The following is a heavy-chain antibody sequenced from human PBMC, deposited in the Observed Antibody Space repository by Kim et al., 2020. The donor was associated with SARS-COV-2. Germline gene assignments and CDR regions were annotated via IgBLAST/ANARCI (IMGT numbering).Heavy chain of an antibody. J-gene: IGHJ4*02. V-gene: IGHV3-11*01. D-gene: IGHD7-27*01. CDR3: ATEDWGSLDR. CDR2: ISSSGNEK. CDR1: GLTLRVYF. Sequence: GGSLRLCCEGSGLTLRVYFMSWIRQAPGKGLEWVANISSSGNEKEYADSVKGRFTISRDNVKNVMYLEMGSLRAEDTAVYYCATEDWGSLDRWGLGTLVTVSS.